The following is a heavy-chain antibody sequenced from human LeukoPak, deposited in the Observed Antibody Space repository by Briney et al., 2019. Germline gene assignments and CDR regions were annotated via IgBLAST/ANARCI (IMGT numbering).Heavy chain of an antibody. D-gene: IGHD5-18*01. CDR2: INHSGSS. CDR3: APRGDIEHSYVYGKWFDP. J-gene: IGHJ5*02. Sequence: SETLSLTCAVYGGSFSAYYWTWIRQPPGKGLEWIGEINHSGSSNYNSSLRSRVTISVDTSYKQFSLRLSSVTAADTAVYCCAPRGDIEHSYVYGKWFDPWGQGTRVTVSS. V-gene: IGHV4-34*01. CDR1: GGSFSAYY.